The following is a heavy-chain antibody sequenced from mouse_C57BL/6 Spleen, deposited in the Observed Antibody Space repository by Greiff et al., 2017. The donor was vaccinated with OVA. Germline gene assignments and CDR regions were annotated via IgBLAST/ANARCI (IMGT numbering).Heavy chain of an antibody. V-gene: IGHV1-39*01. CDR2: INPNYGTT. J-gene: IGHJ4*01. D-gene: IGHD2-3*01. CDR1: GYSFTDYN. Sequence: EVKLMESGPELVKPGASVKISCKASGYSFTDYNMNWVKQSNGKSLEWIGVINPNYGTTSYNQKFKGKATLTVDQSSSTAYMQLNSLTSEDSAVYYCARCGWSENYAMDYWGQGTSVTVSS. CDR3: ARCGWSENYAMDY.